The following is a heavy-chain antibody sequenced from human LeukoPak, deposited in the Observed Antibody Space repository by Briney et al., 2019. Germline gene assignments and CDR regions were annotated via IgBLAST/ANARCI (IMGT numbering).Heavy chain of an antibody. J-gene: IGHJ4*02. V-gene: IGHV3-23*01. CDR2: ISGSGGST. CDR1: GFTFSSYA. Sequence: GSLRLSCAASGFTFSSYAMSWVRQAPGKGLEWVSAISGSGGSTYYADSVKGRFTISRDNSQNTLYLQMNSLRAEDTAVYYCAKDLLEYSSSWWDYWGQGTLVTVSS. D-gene: IGHD6-13*01. CDR3: AKDLLEYSSSWWDY.